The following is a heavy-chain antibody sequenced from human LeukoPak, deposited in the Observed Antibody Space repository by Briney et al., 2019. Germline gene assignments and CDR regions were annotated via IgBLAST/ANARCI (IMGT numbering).Heavy chain of an antibody. CDR2: IIPIFGTA. CDR1: RGTFSSYT. J-gene: IGHJ6*03. V-gene: IGHV1-69*13. CDR3: ARGGYYGSGLTTYYYYMDV. D-gene: IGHD3-10*01. Sequence: GASVKVSCKASRGTFSSYTISWVRQAPGQGLEWMGGIIPIFGTANYAQKFQGRVTITADESTSTAYMELSSLRSEDTAVYYCARGGYYGSGLTTYYYYMDVWGKGTTVTISS.